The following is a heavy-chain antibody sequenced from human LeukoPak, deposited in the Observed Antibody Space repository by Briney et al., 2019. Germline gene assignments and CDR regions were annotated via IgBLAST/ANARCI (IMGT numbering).Heavy chain of an antibody. CDR2: ISSSASTI. J-gene: IGHJ4*02. CDR3: ARVSQWELPRFDY. D-gene: IGHD1-26*01. V-gene: IGHV3-11*01. CDR1: GFTFSDYY. Sequence: GGSLRLSCAASGFTFSDYYMSWIRQAPGKGLEWVSYISSSASTIYYADSVKGRFTISRDNAKNSLYLQMNSLRADDTAVYYCARVSQWELPRFDYWGQGTLVTVSS.